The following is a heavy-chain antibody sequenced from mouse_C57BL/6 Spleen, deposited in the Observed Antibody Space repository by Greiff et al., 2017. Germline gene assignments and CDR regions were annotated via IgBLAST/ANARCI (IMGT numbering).Heavy chain of an antibody. J-gene: IGHJ4*01. CDR2: IWSGGST. V-gene: IGHV2-2*01. D-gene: IGHD4-1*01. CDR3: ARAGTLYYYAMDY. CDR1: GFSLTSYG. Sequence: VQLQQSGPGLVQPSQSLSITCTVSGFSLTSYGVHWVRQSPGKGLEWLGVIWSGGSTDYNAAFISRLSISKDNSKSQVFFKMNSLQADDTAIYYCARAGTLYYYAMDYWGQGTSVTVSS.